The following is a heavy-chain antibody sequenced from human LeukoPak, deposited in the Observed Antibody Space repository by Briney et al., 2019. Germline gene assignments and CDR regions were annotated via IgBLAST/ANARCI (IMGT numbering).Heavy chain of an antibody. J-gene: IGHJ4*02. CDR2: IIPIFGTA. CDR1: GGTFSSYA. CDR3: ARTLYCSGGSCPIADYFDY. Sequence: SVKVSCKASGGTFSSYAISWVRQAPGQGLEWMGGIIPIFGTANYAQKFQGRVTITADKSTSTAYMELSSLRSEDTAVYYCARTLYCSGGSCPIADYFDYWGQGTLVTVSS. V-gene: IGHV1-69*06. D-gene: IGHD2-15*01.